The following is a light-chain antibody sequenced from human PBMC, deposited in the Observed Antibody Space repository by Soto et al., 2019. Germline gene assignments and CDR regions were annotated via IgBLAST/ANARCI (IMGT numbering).Light chain of an antibody. CDR3: CSYAGRSNVV. J-gene: IGLJ2*01. Sequence: QSALTQPPSVSGSPGQSITLSCTGTSGDVGTYNLVSWYQQHPGRAPKLIIFEVNKRPSGVSNRLSGSKSGNTASLAISGLQSDDEADYHCCSYAGRSNVVCGGGTKVTVL. V-gene: IGLV2-23*02. CDR1: SGDVGTYNL. CDR2: EVN.